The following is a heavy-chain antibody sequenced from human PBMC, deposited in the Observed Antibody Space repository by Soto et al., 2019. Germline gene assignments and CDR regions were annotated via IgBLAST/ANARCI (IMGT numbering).Heavy chain of an antibody. CDR2: IVVGSCNT. J-gene: IGHJ6*02. CDR1: GFTFTSSA. CDR3: AESVPGSDYYYGMDV. V-gene: IGHV1-58*01. Sequence: ASVKVSCKASGFTFTSSAVQWVRQARGQRLEWIGWIVVGSCNTNDAQKFQERVTITRDMSTSTAYMELSSLRSEDTAVYYCAESVPGSDYYYGMDVWGQGTTVTVSS.